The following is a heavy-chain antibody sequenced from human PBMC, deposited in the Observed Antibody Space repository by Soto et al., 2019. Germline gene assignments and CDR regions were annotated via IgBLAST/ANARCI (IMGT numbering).Heavy chain of an antibody. D-gene: IGHD6-19*01. CDR3: ARALLRWLVSDFDY. Sequence: GASVKVSCKASGYTFTSYGISWVRQAPGQGLEWMGWISAYNGNTNYAQKLQGRVTMTTDTSTSTAYMELRSLRSDDTAVYYCARALLRWLVSDFDYWGQGTLVTVSS. J-gene: IGHJ4*02. V-gene: IGHV1-18*01. CDR2: ISAYNGNT. CDR1: GYTFTSYG.